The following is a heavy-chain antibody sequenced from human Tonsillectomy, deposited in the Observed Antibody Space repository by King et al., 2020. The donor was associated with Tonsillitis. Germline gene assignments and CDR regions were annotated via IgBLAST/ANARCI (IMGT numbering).Heavy chain of an antibody. D-gene: IGHD3-3*01. Sequence: VQLVESGGGVVQPGKSLRLSCSASGFSFSQFALHWVRQAPGKGLEWLAVISFDGTVKNYADYVKGRFTISRYSSKRTLFMEMNSLRPADTALYYCAKEGARYNFRSGDPGMDVWGQGTTVIVSS. CDR2: ISFDGTVK. J-gene: IGHJ6*02. CDR1: GFSFSQFA. V-gene: IGHV3-30*18. CDR3: AKEGARYNFRSGDPGMDV.